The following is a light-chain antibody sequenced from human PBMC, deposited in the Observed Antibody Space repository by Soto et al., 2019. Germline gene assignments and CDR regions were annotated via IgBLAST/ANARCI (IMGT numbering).Light chain of an antibody. CDR2: AGS. Sequence: QSALTQPPSVSGSPGQSVTISCTGTSSPVGGYHYVSWYQQFPGKAPKLMIYAGSQRPSGVSDRFSGSESGNTASLTISGLQAEDEADYYCCSYADRSTYMFGTGTKLTVL. V-gene: IGLV2-11*01. J-gene: IGLJ1*01. CDR1: SSPVGGYHY. CDR3: CSYADRSTYM.